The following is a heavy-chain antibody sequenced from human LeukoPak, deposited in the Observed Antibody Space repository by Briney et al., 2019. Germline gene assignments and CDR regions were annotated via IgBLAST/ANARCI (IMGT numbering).Heavy chain of an antibody. D-gene: IGHD1-26*01. V-gene: IGHV3-7*01. CDR1: GFTFTNSW. Sequence: PGGSLRLSCAASGFTFTNSWMAWVRQAPGKGLEWVANIKQDGSTKHYADSLKGPFTISRDNPKNSLYLQMNSLRADDTAVYYCARDTDGSLDFWGQGILVTVAS. J-gene: IGHJ4*02. CDR3: ARDTDGSLDF. CDR2: IKQDGSTK.